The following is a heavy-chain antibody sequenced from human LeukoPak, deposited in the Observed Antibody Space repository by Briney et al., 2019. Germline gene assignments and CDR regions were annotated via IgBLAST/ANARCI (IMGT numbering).Heavy chain of an antibody. CDR3: ARDGSSWSNWLDP. D-gene: IGHD6-13*01. V-gene: IGHV3-74*01. CDR1: GFTFSSYW. CDR2: IKSDGSST. J-gene: IGHJ5*02. Sequence: GGAPRLSFSAPGFTFSSYWMHWGRPAPGEGGVWVSRIKSDGSSTSYADSVKGRFTISRDNVKNTLYLQMNSLRAEDTAVYYCARDGSSWSNWLDPWGQGTLVTVSS.